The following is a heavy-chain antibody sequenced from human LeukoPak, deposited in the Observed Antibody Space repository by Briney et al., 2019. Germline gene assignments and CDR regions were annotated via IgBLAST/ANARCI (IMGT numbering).Heavy chain of an antibody. CDR1: GLTFSGYA. J-gene: IGHJ4*02. Sequence: GKSLRLSCAASGLTFSGYAMYWVRQAPGKGLEWVTVISYDGSNKYYADSVKGRFTISRDNSKNTLYLQMNSLRTEDTAVYYCARGSPPDYWGQGTLVTVSS. CDR3: ARGSPPDY. CDR2: ISYDGSNK. V-gene: IGHV3-30-3*01.